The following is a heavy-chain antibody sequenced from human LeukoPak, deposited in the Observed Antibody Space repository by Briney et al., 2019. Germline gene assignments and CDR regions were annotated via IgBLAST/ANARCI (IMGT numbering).Heavy chain of an antibody. CDR1: GFTFSSYS. D-gene: IGHD3-10*01. CDR2: ISSSSSYI. Sequence: GGSLRLSCAASGFTFSSYSLSWVREAPGKGLEWVSSISSSSSYIYYADSVKGRFTISRDNAKNTLYLQMNSLRAKDTAVYYCAHAPLWFGEAGWGQGTLVTVSS. CDR3: AHAPLWFGEAG. V-gene: IGHV3-21*01. J-gene: IGHJ4*02.